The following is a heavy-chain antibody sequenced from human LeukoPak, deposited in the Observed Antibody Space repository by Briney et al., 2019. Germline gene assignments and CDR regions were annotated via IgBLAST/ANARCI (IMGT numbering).Heavy chain of an antibody. CDR3: ARHDWFDP. Sequence: GGSLRLSCAVSGFTVSGDYMSWVRQAPGKGLEWVSVMYDGGATYYADSVKGRFTISRDNSKNILYLQMNSLRVEDTAVYYCARHDWFDPWGHGTLVTVSS. CDR1: GFTVSGDY. V-gene: IGHV3-53*01. J-gene: IGHJ5*02. D-gene: IGHD3-3*01. CDR2: MYDGGAT.